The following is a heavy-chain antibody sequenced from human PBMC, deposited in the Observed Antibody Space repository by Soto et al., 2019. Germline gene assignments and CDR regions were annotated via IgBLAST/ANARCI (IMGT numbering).Heavy chain of an antibody. CDR1: GYNFNSYG. CDR3: VRHPYDFWSGYHDNWFDP. V-gene: IGHV1-18*01. J-gene: IGHJ5*02. CDR2: ISAYNGDT. Sequence: ASVKVSCKASGYNFNSYGISWVRQAPGQGLEWMGWISAYNGDTNYAQSLQGRVTMTTDTSTRIAYMELRSLTSDDTAVYYCVRHPYDFWSGYHDNWFDPWGQGTLVTVSS. D-gene: IGHD3-3*01.